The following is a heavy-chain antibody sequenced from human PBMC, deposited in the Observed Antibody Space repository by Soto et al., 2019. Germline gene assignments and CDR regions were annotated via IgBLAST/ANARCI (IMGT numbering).Heavy chain of an antibody. CDR1: GFTFSSYA. CDR2: ISGSGGST. D-gene: IGHD3-3*01. CDR3: AKDRGGYYDFWSGSRNYYGMDV. Sequence: EVQLLESGGGLVQPGGSLRLSCAASGFTFSSYAMSWVRQAPGKGLEWVSAISGSGGSTYYADSVKGRFTISRDNSKNTLYLQMNSLRAEDTAVYYCAKDRGGYYDFWSGSRNYYGMDVWGQGTKVTVSS. J-gene: IGHJ6*02. V-gene: IGHV3-23*01.